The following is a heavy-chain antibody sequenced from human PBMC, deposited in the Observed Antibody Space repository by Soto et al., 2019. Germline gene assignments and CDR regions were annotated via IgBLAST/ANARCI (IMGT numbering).Heavy chain of an antibody. Sequence: SETLSLTCTVSGYSISSGGYYWSWIRQHPGKGLEWIGYIDYSGSTYYNPSLKSRVTMSLDTSKNQFSLNLSSVTAADAAMFYCARIAKQGARLDFWGQGTLVTVSS. CDR2: IDYSGST. D-gene: IGHD1-26*01. CDR3: ARIAKQGARLDF. CDR1: GYSISSGGYY. J-gene: IGHJ4*02. V-gene: IGHV4-31*03.